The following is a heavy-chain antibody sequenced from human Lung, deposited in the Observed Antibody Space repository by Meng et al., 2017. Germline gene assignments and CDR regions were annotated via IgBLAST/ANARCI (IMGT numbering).Heavy chain of an antibody. CDR3: ASYCRGTSCATY. CDR2: VNPNNGGT. J-gene: IGHJ4*02. D-gene: IGHD2-15*01. Sequence: QVQLVQSGAEVKKPGASVKVSCKASGYTFTGSYMHWVRQAPGQGLEWMDRVNPNNGGTNYAQKFQGRVTMTRDTSISTAYLELSRLKSDDTAVYYCASYCRGTSCATYWGQGSLVTVSS. CDR1: GYTFTGSY. V-gene: IGHV1-2*06.